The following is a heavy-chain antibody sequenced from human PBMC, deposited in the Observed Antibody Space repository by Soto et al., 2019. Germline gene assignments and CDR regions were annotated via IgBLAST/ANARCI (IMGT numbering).Heavy chain of an antibody. J-gene: IGHJ4*02. CDR1: GYTFTSYY. V-gene: IGHV1-46*01. Sequence: GSSVKVSCKASGYTFTSYYMHWVRQAPGQGLEWMGIINPSGGSTSYAQKFQGRVTMTRDTSTSTVYMELSSLRSEDTAVYYCARGGDGYNFYVLLLYWGQGTLVTVSS. CDR3: ARGGDGYNFYVLLLY. CDR2: INPSGGST. D-gene: IGHD5-12*01.